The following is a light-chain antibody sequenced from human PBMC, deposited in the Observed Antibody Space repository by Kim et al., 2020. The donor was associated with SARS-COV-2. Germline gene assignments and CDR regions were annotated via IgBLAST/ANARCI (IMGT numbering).Light chain of an antibody. V-gene: IGKV1-39*01. J-gene: IGKJ4*01. CDR2: AAS. Sequence: DIQMTQSPSSLSASVGDRVTITCRASQTIINYLSWYHQKPGKAPRLLIYAASSLQSGVPSRFSGSGSGTDFTLSISSLQPDDFAIYYCQQTYSTPLTFGGGTKVEIK. CDR3: QQTYSTPLT. CDR1: QTIINY.